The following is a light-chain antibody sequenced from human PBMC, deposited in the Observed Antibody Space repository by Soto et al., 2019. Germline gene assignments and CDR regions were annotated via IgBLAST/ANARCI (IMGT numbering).Light chain of an antibody. CDR2: EVS. V-gene: IGLV2-14*01. J-gene: IGLJ2*01. CDR1: SSDVGKYNY. CDR3: SSYTSSHTWV. Sequence: QSALTQPASVSGSPGQSTTISCTGSSSDVGKYNYVSWYQQHPGKAPQVLLYEVSNRPSGVSNRFSASKSGNTASLTISGLQADDEADYYCSSYTSSHTWVFGGGTKVTVL.